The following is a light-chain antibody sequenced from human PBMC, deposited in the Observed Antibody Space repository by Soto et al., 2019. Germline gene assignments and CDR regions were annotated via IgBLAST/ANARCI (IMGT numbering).Light chain of an antibody. V-gene: IGKV3-11*01. CDR2: DAS. Sequence: EIVLTQSPDTLSLSPGERATLSCRASQSVSSYLAWYQQRPGQAPRLLIYDASNRATGIPARFSGSGSGTDFTLTISSLEPEYFAVYYCEQRSNWPPYTFGQGNKLEIK. CDR1: QSVSSY. J-gene: IGKJ2*01. CDR3: EQRSNWPPYT.